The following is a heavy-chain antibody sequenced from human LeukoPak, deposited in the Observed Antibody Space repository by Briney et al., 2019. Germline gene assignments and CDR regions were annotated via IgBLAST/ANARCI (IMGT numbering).Heavy chain of an antibody. D-gene: IGHD4-11*01. CDR3: AKSRSLGLQYFDT. V-gene: IGHV4-59*01. J-gene: IGHJ4*02. CDR2: IYHSGTI. Sequence: SETLSLTCTVSGGSISGYYWNWIRQSPEKGLEWIGYIYHSGTIDFNPSLKARVTMSIDTSKNQFSLKLSSVTAADTAVYYCAKSRSLGLQYFDTWGQGTLAIVSS. CDR1: GGSISGYY.